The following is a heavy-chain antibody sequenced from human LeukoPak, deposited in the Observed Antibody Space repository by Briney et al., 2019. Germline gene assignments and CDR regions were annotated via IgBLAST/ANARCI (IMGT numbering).Heavy chain of an antibody. V-gene: IGHV4-39*02. J-gene: IGHJ5*02. D-gene: IGHD4-17*01. CDR3: ARLPTGFPNWFDP. CDR1: GGSIISSSYN. Sequence: PSETLSLTCTVSGGSIISSSYNWGWIRQPPGKGLEWIGSIYYSGRTNYNPSLSSRLTISVDTSKNHFSLRLRSVTAADTAVYYCARLPTGFPNWFDPWGSGALVTVSA. CDR2: IYYSGRT.